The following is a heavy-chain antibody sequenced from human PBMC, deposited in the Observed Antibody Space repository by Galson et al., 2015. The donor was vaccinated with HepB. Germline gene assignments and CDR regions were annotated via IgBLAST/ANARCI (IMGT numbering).Heavy chain of an antibody. V-gene: IGHV3-49*03. D-gene: IGHD6-13*01. Sequence: SLRLSCAASGFTFGDYAMSWFRQAPGKGLEWVGFIRSKAYGGTTEYAASVKGRFTISRDDSKSIAYLQMNSLKTEDTAVYYCTRVRSDSSSWDFDYWGQGTLVTVSS. J-gene: IGHJ4*02. CDR1: GFTFGDYA. CDR3: TRVRSDSSSWDFDY. CDR2: IRSKAYGGTT.